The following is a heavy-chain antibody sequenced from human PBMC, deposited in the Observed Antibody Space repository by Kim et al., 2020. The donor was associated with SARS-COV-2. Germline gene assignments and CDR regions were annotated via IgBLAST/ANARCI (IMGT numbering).Heavy chain of an antibody. D-gene: IGHD3-22*01. J-gene: IGHJ4*02. CDR1: GFTFSSYA. CDR3: AKDRARITMIVVVITEGPRGGFDY. V-gene: IGHV3-23*01. Sequence: GGSLRLSCAASGFTFSSYAMSWVRQAPGKGLEWVSAISGSGGSTYYADSVKGRFTISRDNSKNTLYLQMNSLRAEDTAGYYCAKDRARITMIVVVITEGPRGGFDYWGQGILVTISS. CDR2: ISGSGGST.